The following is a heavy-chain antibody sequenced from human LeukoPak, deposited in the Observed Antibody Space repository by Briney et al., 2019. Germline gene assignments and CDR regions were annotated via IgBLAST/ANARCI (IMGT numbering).Heavy chain of an antibody. J-gene: IGHJ4*02. Sequence: PGGSLRLSCAASGFTFSSYAMSWVRQAPGKGLEWVSAISGSGGSTYYADSVKGQFTISRDNSKNTLYLQMNSLRAEDTAVYYCAKAHPSSSWNSPADYWGQGTLVTVSS. CDR2: ISGSGGST. V-gene: IGHV3-23*01. D-gene: IGHD6-13*01. CDR3: AKAHPSSSWNSPADY. CDR1: GFTFSSYA.